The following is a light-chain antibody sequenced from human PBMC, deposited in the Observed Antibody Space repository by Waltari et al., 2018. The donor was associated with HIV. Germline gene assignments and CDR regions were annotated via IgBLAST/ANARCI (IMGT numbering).Light chain of an antibody. CDR3: QQYYSTPQT. J-gene: IGKJ1*01. CDR1: QSVLYSSNNKNY. V-gene: IGKV4-1*01. CDR2: WAS. Sequence: DIVMTQSPDSLAVSLGERAPLNCQSSQSVLYSSNNKNYLAWYQQKPGQPPKLLIYWASTRESGVPDRFSGSGSGTDFTLTISSLQAEDVAVYYCQQYYSTPQTFGQGTKVEIK.